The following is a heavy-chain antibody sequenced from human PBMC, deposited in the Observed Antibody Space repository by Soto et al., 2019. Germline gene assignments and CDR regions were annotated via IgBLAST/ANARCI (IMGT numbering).Heavy chain of an antibody. CDR3: AKELAYYYGSSGYDPFDY. J-gene: IGHJ4*02. Sequence: EVQLLESGGGLVQPGGSLRLSCAASGFTFSSYAMSWVRQAPGKGLEWVSAISGSGGSTYYADSVKGRFTISRDNSKNTXXLQMNSLRAEDTAVYYCAKELAYYYGSSGYDPFDYWGQGTLVTVSS. D-gene: IGHD3-22*01. CDR1: GFTFSSYA. V-gene: IGHV3-23*01. CDR2: ISGSGGST.